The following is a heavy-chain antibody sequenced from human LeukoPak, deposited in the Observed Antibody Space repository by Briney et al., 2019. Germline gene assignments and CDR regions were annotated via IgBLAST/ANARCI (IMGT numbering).Heavy chain of an antibody. V-gene: IGHV1-69*05. D-gene: IGHD3-3*01. J-gene: IGHJ4*02. CDR1: GGTFSSYA. CDR3: AREGSYYDFWSGPDY. Sequence: SVKVSCRASGGTFSSYAISWVRQAPGQGLEWMGRIIPIFGTANYAQKFQGRVTITTDESTSTAYMKLGSLRSEDTAVYYCAREGSYYDFWSGPDYWGQGTLVTVSS. CDR2: IIPIFGTA.